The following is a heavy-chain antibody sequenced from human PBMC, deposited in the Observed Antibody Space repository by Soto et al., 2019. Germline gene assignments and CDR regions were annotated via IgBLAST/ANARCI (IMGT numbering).Heavy chain of an antibody. J-gene: IGHJ3*02. Sequence: QVQLVQSGGEVKKPGASVKVSCKASGYTFNSYGISWVRQAPGQGLEWMGWIRVKNGNTNYAQNFQGRFTMTTDTSTSTAVMERRRLRSDDTAVYYCVRGPTVGDICGQGTILIVS. CDR3: VRGPTVGDI. CDR2: IRVKNGNT. D-gene: IGHD2-21*02. V-gene: IGHV1-18*01. CDR1: GYTFNSYG.